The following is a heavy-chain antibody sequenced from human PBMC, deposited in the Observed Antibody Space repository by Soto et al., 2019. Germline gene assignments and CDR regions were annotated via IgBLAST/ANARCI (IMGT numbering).Heavy chain of an antibody. CDR1: GFTFSSYA. CDR2: ISGGGGGT. V-gene: IGHV3-23*01. D-gene: IGHD6-19*01. CDR3: AKEIAVVGTPYFDY. J-gene: IGHJ4*02. Sequence: HPGGSLRLSCAASGFTFSSYAMSWVRQAPGKGLEWVSAISGGGGGTYYADSVKGRFTISRDNSKNTLYLQMNSLRAEDTAVYYCAKEIAVVGTPYFDYWGQGTLVTVSS.